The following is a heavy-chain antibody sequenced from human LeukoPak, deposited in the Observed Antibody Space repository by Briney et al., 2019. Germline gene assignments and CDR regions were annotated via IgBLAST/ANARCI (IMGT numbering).Heavy chain of an antibody. CDR2: IIPILGIA. J-gene: IGHJ4*02. D-gene: IGHD2-2*01. Sequence: ASVTVSCKASGGTFSSYAISWVRQAPGQGLEWMGRIIPILGIANYAQKFQGRVTITADKSTSTAYMELSSLRSEDTAVYYCATDCSSTSRHYLFDYWGQGTLVTVSS. CDR1: GGTFSSYA. V-gene: IGHV1-69*04. CDR3: ATDCSSTSRHYLFDY.